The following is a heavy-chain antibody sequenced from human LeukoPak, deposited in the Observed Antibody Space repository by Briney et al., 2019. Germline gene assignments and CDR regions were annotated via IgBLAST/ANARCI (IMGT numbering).Heavy chain of an antibody. Sequence: ASVKVSCKVSGYTLTELSMHWVRQAPGKGREWMGGFDPEDGETIYAQKFQGRVTMTEDTSTDTAYMELSSLRSEDTAVYYCATEATSNDAFDIWGQGTMVTVSS. CDR1: GYTLTELS. CDR3: ATEATSNDAFDI. CDR2: FDPEDGET. J-gene: IGHJ3*02. V-gene: IGHV1-24*01. D-gene: IGHD5-12*01.